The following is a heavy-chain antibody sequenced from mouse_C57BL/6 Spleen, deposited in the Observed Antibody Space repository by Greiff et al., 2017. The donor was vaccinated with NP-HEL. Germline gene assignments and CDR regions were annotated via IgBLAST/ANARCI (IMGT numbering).Heavy chain of an antibody. CDR2: INPNNGGT. J-gene: IGHJ3*01. D-gene: IGHD1-1*01. CDR3: ARGVLRAFAY. CDR1: GYTFTDYY. V-gene: IGHV1-26*01. Sequence: EVQLQQSGPELVKPGASVKISCKASGYTFTDYYMNWVKQSHGKSLEWIGDINPNNGGTSYNQKCKGKATLTVDKSSSTAYMELRSLTSEDSAVYYCARGVLRAFAYWGQGTLVTVSA.